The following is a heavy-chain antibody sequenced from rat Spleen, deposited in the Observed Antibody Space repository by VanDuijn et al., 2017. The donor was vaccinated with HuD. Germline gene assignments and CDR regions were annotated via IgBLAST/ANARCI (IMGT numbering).Heavy chain of an antibody. Sequence: QVQLKESGPGLVQPSQTLSLTCTVSGFSLTSNSVSWVRQPPGKGLEWMGAIWSGGNTDYNSALKSRWSISKDTSKSQVFLKMNSLQTEDTATYYCARAELGGGNWGQGVMVTVSS. D-gene: IGHD5-1*01. J-gene: IGHJ2*01. CDR2: IWSGGNT. CDR3: ARAELGGGN. CDR1: GFSLTSNS. V-gene: IGHV2-1*01.